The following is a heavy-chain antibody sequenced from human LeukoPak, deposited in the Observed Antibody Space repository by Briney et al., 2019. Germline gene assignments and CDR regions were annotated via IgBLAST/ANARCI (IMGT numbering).Heavy chain of an antibody. CDR2: INPSGGGT. CDR3: ARAYYYDSSGYYYLP. CDR1: GYTFTSCY. J-gene: IGHJ5*02. V-gene: IGHV1-46*01. Sequence: GASVKVSCKASGYTFTSCYMHWVRQAPGQGLEWMGIINPSGGGTSYAQKFQGRVTMTRDTSTSTVYMELSSLRSEDTAVYYCARAYYYDSSGYYYLPWGQGTLVTVSS. D-gene: IGHD3-22*01.